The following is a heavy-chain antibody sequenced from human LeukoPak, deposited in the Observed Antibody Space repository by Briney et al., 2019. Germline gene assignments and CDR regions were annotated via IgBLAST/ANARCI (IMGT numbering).Heavy chain of an antibody. CDR1: GGSISSYY. CDR2: IYYSGST. D-gene: IGHD3-10*01. J-gene: IGHJ4*02. V-gene: IGHV4-59*01. Sequence: PSETLSLTCTVSGGSISSYYWSWIRQPPGKGLEWIGYIYYSGSTNYNPSLKSRVTISVDTSKNQFSLKLSSVTAADTAVYYCARHMVLPWFGELLPSQGYDYWGQGTLVTVSS. CDR3: ARHMVLPWFGELLPSQGYDY.